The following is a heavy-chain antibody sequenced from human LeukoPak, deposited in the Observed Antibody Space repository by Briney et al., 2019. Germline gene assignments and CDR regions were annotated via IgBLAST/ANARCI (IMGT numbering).Heavy chain of an antibody. CDR3: AGDQFSSDWYKD. CDR2: IYHSGST. CDR1: GASIGSYNSY. V-gene: IGHV4-39*07. J-gene: IGHJ4*02. Sequence: SETLSLTCTVSGASIGSYNSYWGWIRQPPGKGLEWIGSIYHSGSTYYNPSLKSRVTISADFSKNQFSLKLSSVTVAETAVYFCAGDQFSSDWYKDWGPGTLVTVSS. D-gene: IGHD6-13*01.